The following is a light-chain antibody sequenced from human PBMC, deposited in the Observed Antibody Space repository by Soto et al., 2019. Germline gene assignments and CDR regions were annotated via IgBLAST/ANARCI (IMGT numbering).Light chain of an antibody. V-gene: IGLV2-14*01. Sequence: QSALTQPAYVSGSAGQSITISCTGTSSDVGGYNSVSWYQQHPGKAPKLILYDVTDRPSGVSYRFSGSKSGNTASLTISGLQAADEADYFCSSFTSSMTNVFGSGTKVTVL. CDR3: SSFTSSMTNV. CDR2: DVT. J-gene: IGLJ1*01. CDR1: SSDVGGYNS.